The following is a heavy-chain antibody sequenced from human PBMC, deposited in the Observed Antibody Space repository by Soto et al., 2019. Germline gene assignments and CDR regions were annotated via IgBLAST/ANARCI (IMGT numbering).Heavy chain of an antibody. CDR1: GFTFSSYA. CDR3: AKDQWDYDFWSGYPTNNWFDP. V-gene: IGHV3-23*01. J-gene: IGHJ5*02. Sequence: GGSLRLSCAASGFTFSSYAMSWVRQAPGKGLEWVSAISGSGGSTYYADSVKGRFTISRHNSKNTLYLQMNSLRAEDTAVYYCAKDQWDYDFWSGYPTNNWFDPWGQGTLVTVSS. CDR2: ISGSGGST. D-gene: IGHD3-3*01.